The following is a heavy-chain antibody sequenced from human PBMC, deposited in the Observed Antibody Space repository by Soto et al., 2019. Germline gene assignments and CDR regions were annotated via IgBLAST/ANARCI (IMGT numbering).Heavy chain of an antibody. CDR3: ARDIYCTNGVCYSGGFDY. V-gene: IGHV1-2*04. J-gene: IGHJ4*02. CDR1: GYTFTGYY. Sequence: ASVKVSCKASGYTFTGYYMHWVRQAPGQGLEWMGWINPNSGGTNYAQKFQGWVTMTRDTSISTAYMELSRLRSDDTAVYYCARDIYCTNGVCYSGGFDYWGQGTLVTVSS. CDR2: INPNSGGT. D-gene: IGHD2-8*01.